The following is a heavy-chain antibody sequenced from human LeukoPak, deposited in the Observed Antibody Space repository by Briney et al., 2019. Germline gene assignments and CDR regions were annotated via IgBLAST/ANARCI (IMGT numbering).Heavy chain of an antibody. Sequence: PGGSLRLSCAASGFTFSSCAMSWVRLAPGKGLEWVSTIIDSGNSIYYADSAEGRFTISRDNSKNTLYLQMNSLRAGDTAVYYCAKDPIFSGSYGVFDYWGLGTLVTVSS. J-gene: IGHJ4*02. V-gene: IGHV3-23*01. CDR2: IIDSGNSI. CDR3: AKDPIFSGSYGVFDY. CDR1: GFTFSSCA. D-gene: IGHD1-26*01.